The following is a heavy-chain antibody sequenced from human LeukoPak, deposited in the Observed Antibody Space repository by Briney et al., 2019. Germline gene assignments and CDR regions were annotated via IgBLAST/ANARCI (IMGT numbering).Heavy chain of an antibody. J-gene: IGHJ6*02. CDR3: ARDPAITMVRGVISYYYYGMDV. CDR1: GYTFTSYG. D-gene: IGHD3-10*01. V-gene: IGHV1-18*01. CDR2: ISAYNGNT. Sequence: ASVKVSCKASGYTFTSYGISWVRQAPGQGLEWMGWISAYNGNTNYAQKLQGRVTMTTDTSTSTAYMELRSLRSDDTAVYYCARDPAITMVRGVISYYYYGMDVWGQGTTVTVSS.